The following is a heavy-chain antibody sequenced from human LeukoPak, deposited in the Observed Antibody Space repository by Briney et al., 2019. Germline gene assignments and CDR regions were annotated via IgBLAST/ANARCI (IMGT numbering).Heavy chain of an antibody. D-gene: IGHD3-9*01. CDR3: ARDYDWAFDF. V-gene: IGHV3-48*02. J-gene: IGHJ4*02. Sequence: GGSLRLSCAAFGFNFNTYSMSWVRQAPGKGLEWIAYINHNGEAIYYPDFVKGRFIISRDNAKNSLFLQMNDLRDEDTAVYYCARDYDWAFDFWGQGTRVTVS. CDR1: GFNFNTYS. CDR2: INHNGEAI.